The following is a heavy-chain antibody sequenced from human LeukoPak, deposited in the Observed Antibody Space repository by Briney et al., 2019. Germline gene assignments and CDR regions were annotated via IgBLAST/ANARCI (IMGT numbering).Heavy chain of an antibody. Sequence: ASVKVSCKASGYTFTSYYMHWVRQATGQGLEWMGIINPSGGSTSYAQKFQGRVTMTRDTSTSTVYMELSSLRSEDTAVYYCATRGRGVYYFDYWGQGTLVTVSS. CDR1: GYTFTSYY. V-gene: IGHV1-46*03. D-gene: IGHD5-12*01. CDR3: ATRGRGVYYFDY. CDR2: INPSGGST. J-gene: IGHJ4*02.